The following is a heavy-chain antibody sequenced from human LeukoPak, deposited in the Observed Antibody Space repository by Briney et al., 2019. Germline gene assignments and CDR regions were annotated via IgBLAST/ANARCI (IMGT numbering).Heavy chain of an antibody. V-gene: IGHV3-7*01. CDR2: IKQDGSEK. CDR3: ARLRGYSYGKLDY. CDR1: GFTFSSDW. Sequence: GGALRLSCAASGFTFSSDWMSWVRQAPGKGLEWVANIKQDGSEKYYVDSVKGRFTISRDNAKNSLYLQMNSLRAEDTAVYYCARLRGYSYGKLDYWGQGTLVTVSS. J-gene: IGHJ4*02. D-gene: IGHD5-18*01.